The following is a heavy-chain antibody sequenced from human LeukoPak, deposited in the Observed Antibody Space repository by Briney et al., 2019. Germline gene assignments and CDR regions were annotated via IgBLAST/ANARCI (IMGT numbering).Heavy chain of an antibody. V-gene: IGHV3-21*04. CDR1: GFTFSSFS. CDR3: ARAPSSWYYYYYGMDV. D-gene: IGHD6-13*01. J-gene: IGHJ6*02. Sequence: GGSLRLSCAASGFTFSSFSMIWVRQAPGKGLEWVSSTSSSSAYTFYAESGKGRFTISRDNAKNSLFLQMNSLRAEDTAMYYCARAPSSWYYYYYGMDVWGQGTTVTVSS. CDR2: TSSSSAYT.